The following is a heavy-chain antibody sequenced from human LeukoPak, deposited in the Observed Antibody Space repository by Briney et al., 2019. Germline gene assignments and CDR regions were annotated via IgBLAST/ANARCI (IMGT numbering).Heavy chain of an antibody. CDR2: ISYDGSNK. CDR1: GFTFSSYA. V-gene: IGHV3-30-3*01. CDR3: GRVSWDWANYPFDV. D-gene: IGHD3/OR15-3a*01. Sequence: GGSLRLSCAASGFTFSSYAMHWVRQAPGKGLEWVAVISYDGSNKYYADSVKGRFTISRDNAKNTLYLQMNSVRAEDTAVYYCGRVSWDWANYPFDVWGQGTKVTVSS. J-gene: IGHJ3*01.